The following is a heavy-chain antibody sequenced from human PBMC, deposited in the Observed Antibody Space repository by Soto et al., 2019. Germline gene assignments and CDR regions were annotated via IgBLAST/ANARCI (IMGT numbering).Heavy chain of an antibody. D-gene: IGHD6-19*01. J-gene: IGHJ4*02. V-gene: IGHV3-23*01. CDR1: GFFFSSYT. Sequence: EVQLLESGGGLVQPGGSLRLSCVGSGFFFSSYTMTWVRQAPGKGLEWVSSFSATSENTYYADSVRGRFTISRDNSKNTLFLQMNRPAGEDTAMYYCAKARDQQWVRLPFDYWGQGILVIVSS. CDR2: FSATSENT. CDR3: AKARDQQWVRLPFDY.